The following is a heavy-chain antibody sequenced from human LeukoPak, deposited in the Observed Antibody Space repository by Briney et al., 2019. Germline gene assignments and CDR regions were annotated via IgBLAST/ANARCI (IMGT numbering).Heavy chain of an antibody. J-gene: IGHJ4*02. CDR2: ISHSGNT. Sequence: PSETLSLTCVVSGGSISSSNWWSWVRQPPGKGLEWIGEISHSGNTNYIPSLKSRVTISIDKSKNQFSLKLTSVTAADTAVYYCARYCSGGSCCGYFDCWGQGTLVTVSS. CDR3: ARYCSGGSCCGYFDC. D-gene: IGHD2-15*01. CDR1: GGSISSSNW. V-gene: IGHV4/OR15-8*02.